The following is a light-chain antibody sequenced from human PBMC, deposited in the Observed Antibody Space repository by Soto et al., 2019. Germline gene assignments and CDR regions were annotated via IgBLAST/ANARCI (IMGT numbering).Light chain of an antibody. V-gene: IGLV2-14*03. CDR3: SSYTTSSTRV. CDR2: DVN. CDR1: SSDVGRYDY. J-gene: IGLJ2*01. Sequence: QSVLTQPASVSGSPGQSITISCTGTSSDVGRYDYVSWYQQHPGNAPKLMIYDVNNRPSGVSNRFSGSKSGNTASLSISGLQAEDEADYYCSSYTTSSTRVFGGGTKLTVL.